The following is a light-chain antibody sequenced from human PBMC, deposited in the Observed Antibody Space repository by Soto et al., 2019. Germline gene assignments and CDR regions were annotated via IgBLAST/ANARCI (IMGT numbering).Light chain of an antibody. V-gene: IGKV3-20*01. CDR1: QSLSSSY. J-gene: IGKJ3*01. Sequence: EIVLTQSPGTLSLSPGERVTLSCRASQSLSSSYLAWFQHKPGQAPRLLIYGASNRATGIPDRFSGSGSGADFTLTISRLEPEDFAVYYCQHYASSPPGFTFGPGTTVDIK. CDR3: QHYASSPPGFT. CDR2: GAS.